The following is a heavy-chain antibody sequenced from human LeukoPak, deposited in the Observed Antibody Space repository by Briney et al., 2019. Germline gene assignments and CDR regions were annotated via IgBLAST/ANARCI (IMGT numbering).Heavy chain of an antibody. Sequence: GGSLRLSCAASGFTFSSYAMSWVRQAPGKGLEWVSAISGSGGSTYYADSVKGRFTISRDNSKNTLYLQMNSLRAEDTAVYYCAKDPEYSSSWYNWLDPWGQGTLVTVSS. CDR3: AKDPEYSSSWYNWLDP. CDR2: ISGSGGST. J-gene: IGHJ5*02. D-gene: IGHD6-13*01. CDR1: GFTFSSYA. V-gene: IGHV3-23*01.